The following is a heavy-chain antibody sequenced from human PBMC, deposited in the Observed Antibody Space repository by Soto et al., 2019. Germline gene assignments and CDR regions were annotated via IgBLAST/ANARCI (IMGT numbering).Heavy chain of an antibody. D-gene: IGHD2-15*01. V-gene: IGHV3-30*03. Sequence: LRLSCVASGFTFSNYGMHWVRQSPCKWLGWVAIISYDGSNKYYADSVRGRFTISRDNSKNMLYLQMNSLRAEDTAVYYCARGPRYCSGGNCYSGGTDYWGQGTLVTVSS. CDR2: ISYDGSNK. J-gene: IGHJ4*02. CDR1: GFTFSNYG. CDR3: ARGPRYCSGGNCYSGGTDY.